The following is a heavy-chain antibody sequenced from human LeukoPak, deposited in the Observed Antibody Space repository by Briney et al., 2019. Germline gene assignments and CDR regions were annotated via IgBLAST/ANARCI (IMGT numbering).Heavy chain of an antibody. CDR3: VRDHYYDSSGYTFRH. CDR1: GGSISSSSYY. J-gene: IGHJ1*01. Sequence: PSETLSLTCTVSGGSISSSSYYWGWIRQPPGKGLEWIGSIYYSGGTYYNPSLKSRVTTSVDTSKNQFSLKLSSVTAADTAVYYCVRDHYYDSSGYTFRHWGQGTLVTVSS. CDR2: IYYSGGT. D-gene: IGHD3-22*01. V-gene: IGHV4-39*07.